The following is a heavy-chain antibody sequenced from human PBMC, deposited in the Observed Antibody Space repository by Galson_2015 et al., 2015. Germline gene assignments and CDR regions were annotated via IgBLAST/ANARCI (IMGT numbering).Heavy chain of an antibody. CDR2: ISSSGSTI. J-gene: IGHJ4*02. CDR1: GFTFSSYE. CDR3: ARMEVVLRFYYFDY. Sequence: SLRLSCAASGFTFSSYEMNWVRQAPGKGLEWVSYISSSGSTIYYADSVKGRFTISRDNAKNSLYLQMNSLRAEDTAVYYCARMEVVLRFYYFDYWGQGTLVTVSS. V-gene: IGHV3-48*03. D-gene: IGHD3-3*01.